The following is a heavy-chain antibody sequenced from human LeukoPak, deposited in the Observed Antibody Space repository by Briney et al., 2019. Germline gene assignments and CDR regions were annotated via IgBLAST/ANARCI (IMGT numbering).Heavy chain of an antibody. V-gene: IGHV3-53*01. CDR2: IYSGGST. Sequence: GGSLRLSCAASGFTVSSNYMSWVRQAPGKGLEWVSVIYSGGSTYYADSVKGRFTISRDNSKNTLYLQMNSLRAEDTAVYYCARDVITMVRGVPEYYFDYWGQGTLVTVSS. CDR1: GFTVSSNY. CDR3: ARDVITMVRGVPEYYFDY. D-gene: IGHD3-10*01. J-gene: IGHJ4*02.